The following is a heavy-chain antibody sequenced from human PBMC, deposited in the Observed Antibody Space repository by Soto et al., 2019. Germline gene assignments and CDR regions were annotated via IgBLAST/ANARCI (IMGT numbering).Heavy chain of an antibody. Sequence: EVQLLESGGGLVQPGGSLRLSCAASGFTFSNYAMTWVRQAPGKGLEWVSAIGGSGGATYYADSVKGRFTVSRDNSTNTLYLQVNSLRAEDTSVYYCAKDYIGVIPDAFDIWGQGTMVTVSS. CDR3: AKDYIGVIPDAFDI. V-gene: IGHV3-23*01. CDR2: IGGSGGAT. J-gene: IGHJ3*02. D-gene: IGHD3-16*02. CDR1: GFTFSNYA.